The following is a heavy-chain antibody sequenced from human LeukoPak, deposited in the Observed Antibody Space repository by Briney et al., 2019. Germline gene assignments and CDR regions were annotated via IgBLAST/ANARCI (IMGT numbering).Heavy chain of an antibody. CDR1: GFTFSSYE. CDR2: ISSSGSTI. Sequence: PGGSLRLSCAASGFTFSSYEMNWVRQAPGKGLEWVSYISSSGSTIYYADSVKGRFTISRGNAKNSLYLQMNSLRAEDTAVYYCARDYCSGGSCYVDYWGQGTLVTVSS. V-gene: IGHV3-48*03. J-gene: IGHJ4*02. CDR3: ARDYCSGGSCYVDY. D-gene: IGHD2-15*01.